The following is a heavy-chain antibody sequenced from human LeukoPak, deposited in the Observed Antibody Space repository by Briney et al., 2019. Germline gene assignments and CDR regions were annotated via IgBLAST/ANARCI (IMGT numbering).Heavy chain of an antibody. V-gene: IGHV3-48*03. D-gene: IGHD1-26*01. CDR3: ARVAWELLPTGYYYYYMDV. CDR1: GFTFSSYE. Sequence: PGGSLRLSCAASGFTFSSYEMNWVRQAPGKGLEWVSYISSSGSTIYYADSVKGRFTISRDNAKNSLYLQMNSLRAEDTAVYYCARVAWELLPTGYYYYYMDVWGKGTTVTISS. J-gene: IGHJ6*03. CDR2: ISSSGSTI.